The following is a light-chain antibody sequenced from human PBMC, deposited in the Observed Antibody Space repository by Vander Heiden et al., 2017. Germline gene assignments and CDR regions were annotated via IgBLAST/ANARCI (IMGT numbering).Light chain of an antibody. J-gene: IGKJ1*01. V-gene: IGKV1-39*01. CDR2: AAS. CDR3: QQSDSTPGT. Sequence: DIQMTPSPSSLSASVGDRVTITCRASQSISSYLNWYQQKPGKAPKLLIYAASSLQSGVPSRFSGSGSGTDFTLTISSLQPEDFATYYCQQSDSTPGTFGQGTKVEIK. CDR1: QSISSY.